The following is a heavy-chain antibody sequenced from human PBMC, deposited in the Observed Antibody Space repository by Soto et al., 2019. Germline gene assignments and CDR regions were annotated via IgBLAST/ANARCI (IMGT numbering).Heavy chain of an antibody. Sequence: SETLSLTCAVYGGSFSGYYWSWIRQPPGKGLEWIGEINHSGSTNYNPSVKSRVTISVDTSKNQFSLKLSSVTAAGTAVYYCARGFGVVVVGADAFDIWGQGTMVTVSS. CDR2: INHSGST. CDR3: ARGFGVVVVGADAFDI. V-gene: IGHV4-34*01. J-gene: IGHJ3*02. CDR1: GGSFSGYY. D-gene: IGHD2-15*01.